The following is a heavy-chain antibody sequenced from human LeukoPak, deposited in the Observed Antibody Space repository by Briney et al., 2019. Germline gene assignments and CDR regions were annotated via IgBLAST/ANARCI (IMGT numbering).Heavy chain of an antibody. CDR3: AREMYAGWYFAFDI. J-gene: IGHJ3*02. CDR2: ISYDGSNK. D-gene: IGHD6-19*01. V-gene: IGHV3-30*03. Sequence: PGRSLRLSCAASGFTFSSYGMHWVRQAPGKGLEWVAVISYDGSNKYYADSMKGRFTISRDNAKNSLFLQMSSLRAEDTAVYYCAREMYAGWYFAFDIWGQGTMVTVSS. CDR1: GFTFSSYG.